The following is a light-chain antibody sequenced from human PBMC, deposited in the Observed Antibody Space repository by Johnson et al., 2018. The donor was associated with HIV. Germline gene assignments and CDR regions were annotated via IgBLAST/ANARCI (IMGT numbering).Light chain of an antibody. CDR2: DNN. CDR1: SSNIGNND. Sequence: QSVLTQPPSVSAAPGQKVTISCSGSSSNIGNNDVSWYQQLPGTAPKLLIYDNNKRPSGIPDRFSGSKSGTSATLGITGLQTGDEADYYCGTWDSSLSAGVFGTVTKVTVL. V-gene: IGLV1-51*01. CDR3: GTWDSSLSAGV. J-gene: IGLJ1*01.